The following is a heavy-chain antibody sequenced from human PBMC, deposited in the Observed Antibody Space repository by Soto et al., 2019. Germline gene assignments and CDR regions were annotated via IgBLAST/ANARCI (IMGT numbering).Heavy chain of an antibody. CDR3: ARDLRRPFDY. CDR1: GCTFTSYA. V-gene: IGHV1-3*01. Sequence: ASAKVSCKASGCTFTSYAMHWVRQAPVQSLEWMGWINAGNGNTKYSQKFQGRVTITRDTYASTAYMELSSLRSEDTAVYYCARDLRRPFDYWGQGTLVNVSS. J-gene: IGHJ4*02. CDR2: INAGNGNT.